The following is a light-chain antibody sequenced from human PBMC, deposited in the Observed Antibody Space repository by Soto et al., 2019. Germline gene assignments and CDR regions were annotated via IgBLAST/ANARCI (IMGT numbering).Light chain of an antibody. CDR3: HQYHNWPPTT. Sequence: EIVMTQSPATLSVSPGERATLSCRASQSVSSNLAWYQQKPGQAPRLLIYGASTRATGIPARFSGSGSGTAFTLTISSLQSEDFAVYYYHQYHNWPPTTFGQGTRVEIK. V-gene: IGKV3-15*01. CDR1: QSVSSN. CDR2: GAS. J-gene: IGKJ5*01.